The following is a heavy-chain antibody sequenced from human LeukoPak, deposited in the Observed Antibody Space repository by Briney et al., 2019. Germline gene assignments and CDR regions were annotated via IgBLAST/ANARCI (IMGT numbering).Heavy chain of an antibody. CDR1: GGSIGSYY. J-gene: IGHJ6*02. D-gene: IGHD3-9*01. V-gene: IGHV4-59*01. CDR3: ARGNLRYFDWLSPNYGMDV. Sequence: SETLSLTCTVSGGSIGSYYWSWIRQPPGKGLEWIGYIYYSGSTNYNPSLKSRVTISVDTSKNQFSLKLSSVTAADTAVYYCARGNLRYFDWLSPNYGMDVWGQGTTVTVSS. CDR2: IYYSGST.